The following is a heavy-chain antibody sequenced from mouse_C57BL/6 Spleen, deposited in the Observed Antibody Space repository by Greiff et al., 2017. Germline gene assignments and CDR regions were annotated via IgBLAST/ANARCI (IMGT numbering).Heavy chain of an antibody. CDR2: IYPGDGDT. CDR3: ARHYSNYVRDFDY. V-gene: IGHV1-80*01. D-gene: IGHD2-5*01. Sequence: QVQLQQSGAELVKPGASVKISCKASGYAFSSYWMNWVKQRPGKGLEWIGQIYPGDGDTNYNGKFKGKATLTADKSSSTAYMQLSSLTSEDSAVYFCARHYSNYVRDFDYWGQGTTLTVSS. J-gene: IGHJ2*01. CDR1: GYAFSSYW.